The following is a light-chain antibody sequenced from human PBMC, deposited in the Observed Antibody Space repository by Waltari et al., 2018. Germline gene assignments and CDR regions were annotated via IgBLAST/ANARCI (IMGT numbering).Light chain of an antibody. J-gene: IGLJ3*02. CDR2: KNN. V-gene: IGLV1-47*01. Sequence: HSELIYPATSPWAPSQNISTRSNRGSSKFVCTLLYWYQQLPGTAPKLLIFKNNQRPSGVPNRFSDSKSGTSASLAINGLRSEDEADYYCAAWDDSLSGLVLGGGTKVTVL. CDR3: AAWDDSLSGLV. CDR1: SSKFVCTL.